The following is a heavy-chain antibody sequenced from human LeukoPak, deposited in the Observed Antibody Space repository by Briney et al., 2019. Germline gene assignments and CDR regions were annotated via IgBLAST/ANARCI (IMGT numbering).Heavy chain of an antibody. Sequence: GGSLRLSCAASGFSFETYAINWVRQAPGKGLEWVAVISYDGRETKYADSVQGRFTVSRDNSKNTLDLQMSSLRAEDTALYYCARAVSNSGWYGSVDYWGQGTPVTVSS. CDR2: ISYDGRET. J-gene: IGHJ4*02. CDR1: GFSFETYA. CDR3: ARAVSNSGWYGSVDY. V-gene: IGHV3-30*14. D-gene: IGHD6-19*01.